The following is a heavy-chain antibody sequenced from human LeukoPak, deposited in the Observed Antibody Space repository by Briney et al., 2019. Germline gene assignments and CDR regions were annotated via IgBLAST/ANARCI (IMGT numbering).Heavy chain of an antibody. D-gene: IGHD6-19*01. CDR2: IYSGGST. CDR1: GFTVGSNY. CDR3: ARQERDSSGYWFDP. J-gene: IGHJ5*02. V-gene: IGHV3-53*01. Sequence: PGGSLRLSCAASGFTVGSNYMSWVRQAPGKGLEWVSVIYSGGSTYYADSVKGRFTISRDNSKNTLYLQMNSLRAEDTAVYYCARQERDSSGYWFDPWGQGTLVTVSS.